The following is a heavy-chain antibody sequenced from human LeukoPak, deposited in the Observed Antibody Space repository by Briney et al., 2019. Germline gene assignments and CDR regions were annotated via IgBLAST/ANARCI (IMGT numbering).Heavy chain of an antibody. J-gene: IGHJ4*02. D-gene: IGHD5-18*01. Sequence: GGSLRLSCAASGFTFSSYGMHWVRQAPGKGLEWVAVISYDGSNKYYADSVKGRFTISRDNSKNTLYLQMNSLRAEDTAVYYCAKGRRDTAMDYWGQGTLVTVSS. CDR2: ISYDGSNK. CDR1: GFTFSSYG. V-gene: IGHV3-30*18. CDR3: AKGRRDTAMDY.